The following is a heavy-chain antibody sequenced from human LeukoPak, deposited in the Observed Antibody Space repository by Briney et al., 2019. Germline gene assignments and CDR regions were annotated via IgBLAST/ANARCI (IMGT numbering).Heavy chain of an antibody. CDR3: ARGQSGYSDSWSDY. Sequence: GGSLRLSCAASGFTFGAYWMHWIRQAPGKGPVWVSRINSDGTSTYYADSVKGRFTISRDNAKNTLSLQMNSLRVEDTAVYYCARGQSGYSDSWSDYCGQGTLVTVSS. J-gene: IGHJ4*02. D-gene: IGHD6-13*01. CDR1: GFTFGAYW. V-gene: IGHV3-74*01. CDR2: INSDGTST.